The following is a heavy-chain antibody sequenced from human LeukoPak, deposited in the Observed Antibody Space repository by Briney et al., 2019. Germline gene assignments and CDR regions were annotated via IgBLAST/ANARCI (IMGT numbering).Heavy chain of an antibody. V-gene: IGHV5-51*01. Sequence: GESLKISCKGSGYSFTSYWIGWVRQMPGKGLKWMGIIYPGDSDTRYSPSFQGQVTISADKSISTAYLQWSSLKASDTAMYYCARHPLYYYDSSGTRSWDWGQGTLVTVSS. CDR1: GYSFTSYW. CDR3: ARHPLYYYDSSGTRSWD. CDR2: IYPGDSDT. D-gene: IGHD3-22*01. J-gene: IGHJ4*02.